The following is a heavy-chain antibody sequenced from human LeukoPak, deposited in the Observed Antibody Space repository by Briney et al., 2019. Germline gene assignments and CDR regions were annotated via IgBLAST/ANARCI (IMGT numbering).Heavy chain of an antibody. D-gene: IGHD3-10*01. Sequence: ASETLSLTCAVYGGSFSGYYWSWIRQPPGKGLEWIGEINHSGSTNYNPSLKSRVTISVDTSKNQFSLKLSSVTAADTAVYYCARDKMVRGVIITWFDPGGQGTLVTVSS. CDR2: INHSGST. CDR3: ARDKMVRGVIITWFDP. V-gene: IGHV4-34*01. CDR1: GGSFSGYY. J-gene: IGHJ5*02.